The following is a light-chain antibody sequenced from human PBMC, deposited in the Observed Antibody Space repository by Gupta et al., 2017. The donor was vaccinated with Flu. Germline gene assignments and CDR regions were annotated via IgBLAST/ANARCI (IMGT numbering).Light chain of an antibody. Sequence: VTAGAPASIYCSPSQCRRHGNGKNYLGWYRQKPGQSPQFLIYLGSTRASGVPDRFIGSGSGTDFTLLINKGEAEDVGIYCCRQELQTPNTFGQGTQLEIK. J-gene: IGKJ5*01. V-gene: IGKV2-28*01. CDR2: LGS. CDR1: QCRRHGNGKNY. CDR3: RQELQTPNT.